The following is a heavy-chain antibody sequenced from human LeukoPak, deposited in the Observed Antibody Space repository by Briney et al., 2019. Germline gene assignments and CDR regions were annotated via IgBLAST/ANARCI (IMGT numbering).Heavy chain of an antibody. CDR3: AKDNIPHALDYGMDV. D-gene: IGHD1-1*01. J-gene: IGHJ6*02. V-gene: IGHV3-9*01. CDR2: ISWNSGSI. Sequence: GGSLRLSCAASGFTFDDYAMHWVRQAPGKGLEWVSGISWNSGSIGYADSVKGRFTISRDNAKNSLYLQMNSLRAEDTALYYCAKDNIPHALDYGMDVWGQGTTVTVSS. CDR1: GFTFDDYA.